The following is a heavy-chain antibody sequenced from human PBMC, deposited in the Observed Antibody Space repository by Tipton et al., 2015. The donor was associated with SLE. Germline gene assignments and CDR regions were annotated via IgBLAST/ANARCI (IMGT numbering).Heavy chain of an antibody. Sequence: QSGPEVKKPGASVKVSCKASGYTFVSYGINWVRQAPGQGLEWMGWISTYNGNTNYAQKFQGRVTVTTDTSTSTVYMDLKSLRSDDTAVYYCARGGVAAAGRPFDYWGQGTLVTVSS. J-gene: IGHJ4*02. V-gene: IGHV1-18*01. CDR3: ARGGVAAAGRPFDY. CDR1: GYTFVSYG. CDR2: ISTYNGNT. D-gene: IGHD6-13*01.